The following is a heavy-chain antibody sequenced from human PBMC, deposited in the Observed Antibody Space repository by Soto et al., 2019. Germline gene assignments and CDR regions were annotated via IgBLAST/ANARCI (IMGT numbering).Heavy chain of an antibody. V-gene: IGHV1-69*06. Sequence: QVQLVQSGAEVKTPGSSLKVSCTVSGSRFSNYVISWVRQAHGHGLEWLGRIIPIFNTTQYAQTFQGRVTITADKATKTAFLELSSLRSDDTAVYYCAREGRGKKAGYNGLVSLGYWGQGTLVTVSS. CDR1: GSRFSNYV. J-gene: IGHJ4*02. D-gene: IGHD2-2*02. CDR2: IIPIFNTT. CDR3: AREGRGKKAGYNGLVSLGY.